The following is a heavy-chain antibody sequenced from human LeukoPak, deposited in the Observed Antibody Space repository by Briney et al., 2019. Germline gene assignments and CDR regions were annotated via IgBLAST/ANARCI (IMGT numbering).Heavy chain of an antibody. CDR1: GFTFSSYA. Sequence: GGSLRLSCAASGFTFSSYAMHWVRQAPGKGLEYVSAISSNGGSTYYANSVKGRFTISRDNSKNTLYLQMGSLGAEDMAVYYCARSTAFVVTPVDYWGQGTLVTVSS. D-gene: IGHD4-23*01. V-gene: IGHV3-64*01. CDR3: ARSTAFVVTPVDY. J-gene: IGHJ4*02. CDR2: ISSNGGST.